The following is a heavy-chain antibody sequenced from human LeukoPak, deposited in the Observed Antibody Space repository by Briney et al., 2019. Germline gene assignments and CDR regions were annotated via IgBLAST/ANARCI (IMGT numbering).Heavy chain of an antibody. D-gene: IGHD6-19*01. CDR1: GFTFSSYS. CDR2: ISSSSSYI. J-gene: IGHJ6*03. Sequence: PGGSLRLSCAASGFTFSSYSMNWVRQAPGKGLEWVSSISSSSSYIYYADSVKGRFTISRDNAKNSLYLQMNSLRAEDTAVYYCARDRGRGSGWYGSNYYYMDVWGKGTTVTVSS. V-gene: IGHV3-21*01. CDR3: ARDRGRGSGWYGSNYYYMDV.